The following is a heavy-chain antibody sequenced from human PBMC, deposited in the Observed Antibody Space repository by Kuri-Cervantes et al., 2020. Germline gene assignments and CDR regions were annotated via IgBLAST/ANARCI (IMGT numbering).Heavy chain of an antibody. Sequence: ASVKVSCKASGYTFTSYGISWVRQAPGQGLEWMGWISAYNGNTNYAQKFQGRVTMTRDTSTSTVYMELSSLRSEDTAVYYCAREDTAMDYGMDVWGQGTTVTVSS. CDR3: AREDTAMDYGMDV. V-gene: IGHV1-18*01. CDR2: ISAYNGNT. D-gene: IGHD5-18*01. J-gene: IGHJ6*02. CDR1: GYTFTSYG.